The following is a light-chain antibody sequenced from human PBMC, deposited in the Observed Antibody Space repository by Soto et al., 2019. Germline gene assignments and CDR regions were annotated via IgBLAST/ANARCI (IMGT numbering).Light chain of an antibody. J-gene: IGKJ3*01. CDR3: QQSSDSPFT. CDR2: ATS. V-gene: IGKV1-39*01. Sequence: DIQMTQSPSSLSASVGDRVTITCRTSQNINMYLNWYQQKPGRAPKLLIYATSTLESGVPSRFSGSGSGTDFILNISSLQPEDFATYYCQQSSDSPFTFGPGTKVDVK. CDR1: QNINMY.